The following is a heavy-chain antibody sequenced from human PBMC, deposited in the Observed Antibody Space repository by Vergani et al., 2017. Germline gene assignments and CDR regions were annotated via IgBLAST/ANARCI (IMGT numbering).Heavy chain of an antibody. CDR2: KKQDGSEK. D-gene: IGHD3-10*01. V-gene: IGHV3-7*01. CDR1: GFPFSSYW. Sequence: EVQLVESGGGLVQPGGSLRLSCAASGFPFSSYWMSWVRQAPGKGLEWVAKKKQDGSEKYYVDSWKGRFTISRDNAKNSLYLQMNSLRAEDTAVYYCARDGSPESYYYGSGSLTRGGFDYWGQGTLVTVSS. J-gene: IGHJ4*02. CDR3: ARDGSPESYYYGSGSLTRGGFDY.